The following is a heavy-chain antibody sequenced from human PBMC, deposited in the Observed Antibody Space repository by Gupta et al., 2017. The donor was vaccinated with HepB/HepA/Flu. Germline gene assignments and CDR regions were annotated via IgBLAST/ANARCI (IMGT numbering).Heavy chain of an antibody. CDR1: GFTCEDYA. D-gene: IGHD2/OR15-2a*01. CDR3: AKVRRASWEYFYYGMDV. Sequence: ELQLVESGGNVAQPGGSLSLACAASGFTCEDYAMHWVRHVPGKGLEWVSLISGDGSSAYYADSVQGRFTISRDNTKKSLYLQMTSLRTEDTALYYCAKVRRASWEYFYYGMDVWGQGTTVTVSS. CDR2: ISGDGSSA. V-gene: IGHV3-43*02. J-gene: IGHJ6*02.